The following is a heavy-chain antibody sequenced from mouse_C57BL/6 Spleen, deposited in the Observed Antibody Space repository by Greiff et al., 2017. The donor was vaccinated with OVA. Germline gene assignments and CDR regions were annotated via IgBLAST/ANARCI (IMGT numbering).Heavy chain of an antibody. D-gene: IGHD2-5*01. J-gene: IGHJ3*01. CDR2: ISSGSSTI. V-gene: IGHV5-17*01. CDR1: GFTFSDYG. CDR3: ARPDSNYDAY. Sequence: EVQLQESGGGLVKPGGSLKLSCAASGFTFSDYGMHWVRQAPEKGLEWVAYISSGSSTIYYADTVKGRFTISRDNAKNTLFLQMTSLGSEDTAMYYCARPDSNYDAYWGQGTLVTVSA.